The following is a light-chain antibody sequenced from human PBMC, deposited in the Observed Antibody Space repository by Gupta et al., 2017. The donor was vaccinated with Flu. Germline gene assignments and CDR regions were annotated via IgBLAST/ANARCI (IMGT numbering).Light chain of an antibody. CDR1: GSDVATSTF. CDR2: EDT. J-gene: IGLJ1*01. CDR3: CSYAGTTKFV. V-gene: IGLV2-23*01. Sequence: TGSDVATSTFVSWHQHPADKAPKLVIYEDTERPSGVSSRFSGSKAGNTASLTISGLQAEDEADFYCCSYAGTTKFVFGTGTRVTVL.